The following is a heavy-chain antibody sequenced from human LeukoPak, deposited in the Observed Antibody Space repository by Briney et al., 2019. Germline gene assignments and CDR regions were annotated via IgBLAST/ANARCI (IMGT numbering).Heavy chain of an antibody. CDR3: ARENSSD. J-gene: IGHJ4*02. Sequence: SETLSLTCSVSGGSISSGSYYWSWIRQPAGKGLEWIGRIFLSGSTNYNPSLKSRVTMSIATSKNQFSLSLRSVTAADTAVYYCARENSSDWGQGTLVTVSS. CDR1: GGSISSGSYY. CDR2: IFLSGST. V-gene: IGHV4-61*02. D-gene: IGHD2-15*01.